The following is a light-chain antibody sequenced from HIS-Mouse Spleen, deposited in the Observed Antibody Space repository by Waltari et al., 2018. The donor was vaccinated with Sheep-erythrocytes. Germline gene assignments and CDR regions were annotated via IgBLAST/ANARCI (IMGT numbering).Light chain of an antibody. CDR2: DAS. J-gene: IGKJ2*01. CDR1: QSVSSY. V-gene: IGKV3-11*01. CDR3: QQRSNWYT. Sequence: EIVLTQSPATLSLSPGERATLSCRASQSVSSYLAWYQQKPGQAPRLLIYDASNRATSIPARCSGSGSGTDFTLTNSSLEPEDFAVYYCQQRSNWYTFGQGTKLEIK.